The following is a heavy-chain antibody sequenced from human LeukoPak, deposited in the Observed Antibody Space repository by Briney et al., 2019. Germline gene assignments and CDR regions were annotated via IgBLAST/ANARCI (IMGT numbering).Heavy chain of an antibody. CDR2: IYYSGST. V-gene: IGHV4-59*08. Sequence: SETLSLTCTVSGGSISSYYWSWIRQHPGKGLEWIGYIYYSGSTNYNPSLKSRVTISADTSKNQVSLNLSSVTAADTAVYFCARFGSAAGTGTSFDYWGQGTLVTVSS. J-gene: IGHJ4*02. D-gene: IGHD6-13*01. CDR3: ARFGSAAGTGTSFDY. CDR1: GGSISSYY.